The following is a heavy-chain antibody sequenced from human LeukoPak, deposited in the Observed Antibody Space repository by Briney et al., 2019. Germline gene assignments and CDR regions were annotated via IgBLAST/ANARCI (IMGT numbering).Heavy chain of an antibody. CDR2: LKSDGSTA. CDR1: GFTFSSLN. J-gene: IGHJ4*02. Sequence: LGGTLRLSCAASGFTFSSLNMHWVRQAPGKALVWVSRLKSDGSTAMYADSVQGRFTISRDNARNTVHLLMSSLTVEDTGVYYCARGIYGDPVAFDSWGQGALVTVSS. CDR3: ARGIYGDPVAFDS. D-gene: IGHD4-17*01. V-gene: IGHV3-74*03.